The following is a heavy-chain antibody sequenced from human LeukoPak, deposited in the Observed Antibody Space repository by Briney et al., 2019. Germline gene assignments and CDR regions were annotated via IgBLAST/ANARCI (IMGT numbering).Heavy chain of an antibody. CDR2: IRYDGSNK. CDR3: AKLPKPPLTRSAGLYSSGRYVVDV. J-gene: IGHJ6*02. V-gene: IGHV3-30*02. Sequence: PGGSLRLSCAASGFTFSSYGMHWVRQAPGKGLEWVAFIRYDGSNKYYADSVKGRFTISRDNSKNTLYLQMNSLRAEDTAVYYCAKLPKPPLTRSAGLYSSGRYVVDVWGQGTTVTVSS. CDR1: GFTFSSYG. D-gene: IGHD6-19*01.